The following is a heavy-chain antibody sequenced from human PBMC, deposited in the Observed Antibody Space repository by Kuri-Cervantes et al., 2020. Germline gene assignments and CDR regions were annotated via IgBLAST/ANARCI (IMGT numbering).Heavy chain of an antibody. D-gene: IGHD6-13*01. J-gene: IGHJ6*03. CDR1: GGSITSSSYY. Sequence: SETLSLTCTVSGGSITSSSYYWGWIRQPPGKGLEWIGSIYYSGSTYYNPSLKSRVTISIDTSKNQFSLRLRNVTAADTAIYYCARGKGYSRTFTPRNYYMDVWGKGTTVTVSS. CDR3: ARGKGYSRTFTPRNYYMDV. CDR2: IYYSGST. V-gene: IGHV4-39*01.